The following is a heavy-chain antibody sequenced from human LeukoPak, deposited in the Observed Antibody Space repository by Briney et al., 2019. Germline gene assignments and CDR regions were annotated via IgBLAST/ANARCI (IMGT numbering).Heavy chain of an antibody. CDR1: GYTFTSYD. CDR3: ARVWYNGLLTRDADY. CDR2: ISAYNGNT. J-gene: IGHJ4*02. Sequence: ASVKVSCKASGYTFTSYDISWVRQAPGQGLEWMGWISAYNGNTNYAQKLQGRVTMTTDTSTSTAYMELRSLRSDDTAVYYCARVWYNGLLTRDADYWGQGTLVTVSS. V-gene: IGHV1-18*01. D-gene: IGHD1-14*01.